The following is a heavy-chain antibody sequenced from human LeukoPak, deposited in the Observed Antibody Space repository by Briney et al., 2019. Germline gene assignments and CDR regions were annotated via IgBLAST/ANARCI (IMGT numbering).Heavy chain of an antibody. Sequence: PSETLSLTCTVSGGSISSSSYYWGWIRQPPGKGLEWIGSIYYSGSTYYNPSLKSRVTISVDTSKNQFSLNLDSVTAADTAVYYCALYQLLYGQYFQHWGQGTLVTVSS. V-gene: IGHV4-39*07. D-gene: IGHD2-2*02. J-gene: IGHJ1*01. CDR1: GGSISSSSYY. CDR3: ALYQLLYGQYFQH. CDR2: IYYSGST.